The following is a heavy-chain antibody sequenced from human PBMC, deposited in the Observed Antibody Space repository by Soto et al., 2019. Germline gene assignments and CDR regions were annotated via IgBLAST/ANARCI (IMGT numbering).Heavy chain of an antibody. CDR1: GFTFSNYA. CDR2: MNNVGYI. J-gene: IGHJ6*02. CDR3: AVRGDGSDRYNYGMDV. Sequence: EMQLLESGGGLVQPGGSLRLSCTASGFTFSNYAMTWVRQAPGKGLNWVSTMNNVGYIYDADSVKGRFTISRDDARNTLYLQMTSLRVEDTAVDYCAVRGDGSDRYNYGMDVWGQGTTVIVSS. V-gene: IGHV3-23*01. D-gene: IGHD3-10*01.